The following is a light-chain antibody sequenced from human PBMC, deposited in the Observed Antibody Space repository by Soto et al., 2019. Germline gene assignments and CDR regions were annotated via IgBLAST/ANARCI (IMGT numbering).Light chain of an antibody. V-gene: IGKV1-39*01. CDR1: QSISSY. J-gene: IGKJ2*02. CDR3: QQSYSTPPCT. Sequence: DIQMTQSPSSLSASVGDRVTITCRTSQSISSYLNWYQQKPGKAPKLLIYAASSLQSGVLSRFSGSGSATDFTRTISSLQPEDFATYYCQQSYSTPPCTFGQGTKLEIK. CDR2: AAS.